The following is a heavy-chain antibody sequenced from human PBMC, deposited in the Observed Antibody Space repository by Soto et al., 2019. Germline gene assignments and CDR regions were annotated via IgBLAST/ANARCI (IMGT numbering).Heavy chain of an antibody. CDR2: ISGSGGST. D-gene: IGHD3-22*01. V-gene: IGHV3-23*01. CDR3: AKGYGYYYDSSDYWIFDY. J-gene: IGHJ4*02. Sequence: GGSLRLSCAASGFTFSSYAMSWVRQAPGKGLEWVSAISGSGGSTYYADSVKGRFTISRDNSKNTLYLQMNSLRAEDTAVYYCAKGYGYYYDSSDYWIFDYWGQGTLVTVSS. CDR1: GFTFSSYA.